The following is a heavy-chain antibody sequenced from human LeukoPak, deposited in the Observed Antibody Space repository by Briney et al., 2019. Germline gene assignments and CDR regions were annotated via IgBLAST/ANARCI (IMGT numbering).Heavy chain of an antibody. CDR3: ARERDWNDPFDY. J-gene: IGHJ4*02. D-gene: IGHD1-1*01. CDR2: IYTSGST. CDR1: GGSISSYY. Sequence: EPSETLSLTCTVSGGSISSYYWSWIRQPAGKGLEWIGRIYTSGSTNYNPSLKSRVTMSVDTSKNQFSLKLSSVTAADAAVYYCARERDWNDPFDYWGQGTLVTVSS. V-gene: IGHV4-4*07.